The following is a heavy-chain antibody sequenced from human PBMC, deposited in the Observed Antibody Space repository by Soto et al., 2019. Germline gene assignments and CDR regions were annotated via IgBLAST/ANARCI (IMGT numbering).Heavy chain of an antibody. CDR1: GFTFSNAG. CDR3: TTGSILLLIRSPYYYYGMDV. V-gene: IGHV3-15*01. CDR2: IKSKTDGGTT. Sequence: XGSLRLSCAASGFTFSNAGMSWVRQAPGKGLEWVGRIKSKTDGGTTDYAAPVKGRFTISRDDSKNTLYLQMNSLKTEDTAVYYCTTGSILLLIRSPYYYYGMDVWGQGTTVTVSS. J-gene: IGHJ6*02. D-gene: IGHD1-26*01.